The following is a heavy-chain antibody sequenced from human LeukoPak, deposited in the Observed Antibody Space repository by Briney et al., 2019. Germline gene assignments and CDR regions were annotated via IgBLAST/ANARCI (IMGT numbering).Heavy chain of an antibody. Sequence: GGSLRLSCAASGFTVGSNYMSWVRQAPGKGLEWVSLINPSGGATYYADSVKGRFTISRDNSKNTLYLQMNSLRAEDTAVYYCARYTTGHGFDVWGQGTLVTVSS. CDR3: ARYTTGHGFDV. J-gene: IGHJ4*02. CDR2: INPSGGAT. V-gene: IGHV3-53*01. D-gene: IGHD2/OR15-2a*01. CDR1: GFTVGSNY.